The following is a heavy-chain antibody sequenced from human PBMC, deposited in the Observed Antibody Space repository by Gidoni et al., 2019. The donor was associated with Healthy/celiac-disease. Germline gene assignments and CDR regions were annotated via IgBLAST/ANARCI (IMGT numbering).Heavy chain of an antibody. V-gene: IGHV4-4*02. Sequence: EIYHSGSTNYNPSLKSRVTISVDKSKNQFSLKLSSVTAADTAVYYCATAATDAFDIWGQGTMVTASS. CDR3: ATAATDAFDI. J-gene: IGHJ3*02. CDR2: IYHSGST. D-gene: IGHD2-15*01.